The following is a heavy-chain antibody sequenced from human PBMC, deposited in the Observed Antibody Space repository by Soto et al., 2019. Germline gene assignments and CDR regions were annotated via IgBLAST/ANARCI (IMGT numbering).Heavy chain of an antibody. CDR2: IYYSGST. J-gene: IGHJ3*02. Sequence: PSETLSLTCTVSGGSINSYYWSWIRQPPGKGPEWIGYIYYSGSTNYNPSLKSRVTISVDTSKNQFSLKLSSVTAADTAVYYCARVWGGAFDIWGQGTMVTVSS. CDR3: ARVWGGAFDI. CDR1: GGSINSYY. V-gene: IGHV4-59*01. D-gene: IGHD3-10*01.